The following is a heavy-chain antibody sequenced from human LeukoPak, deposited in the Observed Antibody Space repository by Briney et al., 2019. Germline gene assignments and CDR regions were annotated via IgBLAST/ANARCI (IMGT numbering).Heavy chain of an antibody. CDR2: IWYDGSNK. Sequence: GRSLRLSCAASGFTFSSYGMHWVRQAPGKGLEWVAVIWYDGSNKYYADSVKGRFTISRDNSKNTLYLQMNSLRAEDTAVYYCASDDSSGYYSPSGYGMDVWGQGTTVTVFS. CDR3: ASDDSSGYYSPSGYGMDV. CDR1: GFTFSSYG. V-gene: IGHV3-33*01. D-gene: IGHD3-22*01. J-gene: IGHJ6*02.